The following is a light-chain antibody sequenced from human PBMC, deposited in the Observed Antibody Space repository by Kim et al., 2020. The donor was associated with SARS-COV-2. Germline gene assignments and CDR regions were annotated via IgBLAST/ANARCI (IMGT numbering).Light chain of an antibody. CDR3: NSRDSSGDHVV. CDR2: GKY. J-gene: IGLJ3*02. Sequence: SSELTQDPAVSVALGQTVRLTCQGDSLRNYYATWYQQRPGQAPVLVLYGKYNRPSGIPDRFSGSASGNTASLTLTWAQAEDEADYYCNSRDSSGDHVVFG. V-gene: IGLV3-19*01. CDR1: SLRNYY.